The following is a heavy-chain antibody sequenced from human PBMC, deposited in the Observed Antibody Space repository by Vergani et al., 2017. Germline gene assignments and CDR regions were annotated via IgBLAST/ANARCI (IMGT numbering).Heavy chain of an antibody. CDR1: GFTFSSYE. CDR3: AKALDYGAPSGAFDI. D-gene: IGHD4-17*01. Sequence: EVQLVESGGGLVQPGGSLRLSCAASGFTFSSYEMNWVRQAPGKGLEWVSYISSSGSTLYYADSVKGRFTISRDNAKNSLYLQMNSLRAEDTAVYYCAKALDYGAPSGAFDIWGQGTMVTVSS. J-gene: IGHJ3*02. CDR2: ISSSGSTL. V-gene: IGHV3-48*03.